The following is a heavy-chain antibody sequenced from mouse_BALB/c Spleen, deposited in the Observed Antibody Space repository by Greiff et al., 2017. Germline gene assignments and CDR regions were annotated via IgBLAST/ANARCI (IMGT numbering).Heavy chain of an antibody. Sequence: EVKLMESGGGLVQPGGSRKLSCAASGFTFSSFGMHWVRQTPEKGLEWVAYISSGSSTIYYADTVKGRFTISRDNPKNTLFLQMTSLRSEDTAMYYCASGDYGSFYFAYWGQGTTLTVSS. CDR3: ASGDYGSFYFAY. CDR2: ISSGSSTI. J-gene: IGHJ2*01. CDR1: GFTFSSFG. D-gene: IGHD2-2*01. V-gene: IGHV5-17*02.